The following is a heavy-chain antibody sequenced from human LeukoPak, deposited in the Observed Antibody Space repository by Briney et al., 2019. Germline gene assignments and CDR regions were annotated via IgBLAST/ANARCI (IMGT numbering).Heavy chain of an antibody. V-gene: IGHV4-34*01. D-gene: IGHD3-3*01. CDR1: GGSFSGYY. J-gene: IGHJ5*02. CDR3: ATTYYDFWSGYLSRFDP. Sequence: SETLSLTCAVYGGSFSGYYWSWIRQPPGKGLEWIGEINHSGSTNYNPSLKSRVTISVDTSKNQFSLKLSSVTAADTAVYYCATTYYDFWSGYLSRFDPWGQGTLVTVSS. CDR2: INHSGST.